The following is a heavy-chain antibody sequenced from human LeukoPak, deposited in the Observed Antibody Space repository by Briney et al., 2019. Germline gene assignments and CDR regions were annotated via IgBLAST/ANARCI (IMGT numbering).Heavy chain of an antibody. J-gene: IGHJ4*01. Sequence: GGSLRLSCAASGFTFSSYSVNWVRQAPGKGLEWVSSISSSSSYIYYADSVKGRFTISRDNAKNSLYLQMNSLRAEETAVYYCASSIVGGAEYCGHGTLVTVSS. CDR2: ISSSSSYI. CDR1: GFTFSSYS. CDR3: ASSIVGGAEY. V-gene: IGHV3-21*01. D-gene: IGHD1-26*01.